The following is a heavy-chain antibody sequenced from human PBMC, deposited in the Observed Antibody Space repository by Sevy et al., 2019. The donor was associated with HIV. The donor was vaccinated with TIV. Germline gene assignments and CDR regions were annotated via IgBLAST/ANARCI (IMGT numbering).Heavy chain of an antibody. CDR2: ISYDGSNK. J-gene: IGHJ4*02. V-gene: IGHV3-30-3*01. CDR3: ASVQGYSSGWYLDY. Sequence: GGSLRLSCAASGFTFSSYAMHWVRQAPGKGLEWVAVISYDGSNKYYAYSVKGRFTISRDNSKNTLYLQMNSLRAEDTAVYYCASVQGYSSGWYLDYWGQGTLVTVSS. CDR1: GFTFSSYA. D-gene: IGHD6-19*01.